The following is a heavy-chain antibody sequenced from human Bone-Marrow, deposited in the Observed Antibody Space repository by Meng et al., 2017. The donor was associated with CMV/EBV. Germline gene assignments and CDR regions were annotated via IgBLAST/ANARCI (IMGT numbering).Heavy chain of an antibody. Sequence: EGSLRLSCAASGFTFSSYGMHWVRQAPGKGLEWVAFIRYDGSNKYYADSVKGRFTISRDNSKNTLYLQMNSLRAEDTAVYYCAKECGGLSSSGLKALDYWGQGTLVTVSS. V-gene: IGHV3-30*02. D-gene: IGHD3-22*01. CDR2: IRYDGSNK. CDR1: GFTFSSYG. J-gene: IGHJ4*02. CDR3: AKECGGLSSSGLKALDY.